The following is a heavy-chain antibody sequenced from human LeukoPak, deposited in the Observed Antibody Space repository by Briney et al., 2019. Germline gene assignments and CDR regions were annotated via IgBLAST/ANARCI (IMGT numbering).Heavy chain of an antibody. D-gene: IGHD1-26*01. Sequence: GASVKVSCKASGCTFTGYYMHWVRRAPGQGLEWMGWINPNSGGTNYAQKFQGRVTMTRDTSISTACMELSRLRSDDTAVYYCAREGHSGSFVFDYWGQGTLVTVSS. CDR2: INPNSGGT. CDR3: AREGHSGSFVFDY. J-gene: IGHJ4*02. V-gene: IGHV1-2*02. CDR1: GCTFTGYY.